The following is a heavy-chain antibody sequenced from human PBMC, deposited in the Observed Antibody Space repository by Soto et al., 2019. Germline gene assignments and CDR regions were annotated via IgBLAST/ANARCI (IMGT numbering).Heavy chain of an antibody. CDR1: GFNFSYHV. CDR2: ISHGGSYK. CDR3: TRDNGDLVVVTARSGHGFDP. Sequence: GGSRRRSCVASGFNFSYHVIHGVRQAPGKGLGWVAGISHGGSYKYYGDSVKGRFAISRDNSMSTVYLEMNSLRPDDTALYYCTRDNGDLVVVTARSGHGFDPWGRGTLVTVSS. D-gene: IGHD2-21*02. V-gene: IGHV3-30*03. J-gene: IGHJ5*01.